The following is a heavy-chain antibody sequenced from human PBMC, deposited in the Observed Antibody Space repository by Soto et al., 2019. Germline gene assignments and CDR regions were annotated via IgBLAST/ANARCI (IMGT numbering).Heavy chain of an antibody. Sequence: GGSMRLSCAASGLIVSSNCLTWVRQAPGKGQECVSLTCSGGTTYYADSERGRFTISSDNSKNTLYLQMNSLRAEDTAVYYCAGLLATAASLDYWGPGTLVTVFS. V-gene: IGHV3-66*04. CDR1: GLIVSSNC. CDR2: TCSGGTT. CDR3: AGLLATAASLDY. J-gene: IGHJ4*02. D-gene: IGHD3-3*02.